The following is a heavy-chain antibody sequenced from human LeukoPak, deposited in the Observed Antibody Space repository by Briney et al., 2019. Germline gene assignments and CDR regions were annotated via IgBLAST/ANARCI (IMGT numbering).Heavy chain of an antibody. CDR2: ISGSGSTI. Sequence: PGGSLRLSCVGSGFXFNSYEINWVRQAPGKGLEWVSSISGSGSTIYYADSVKGRFTISRDNAKNSLYLQMNSLRAEDTAVYYCARYFDHWGQGTLVTVSS. V-gene: IGHV3-48*03. J-gene: IGHJ4*02. CDR3: ARYFDH. CDR1: GFXFNSYE.